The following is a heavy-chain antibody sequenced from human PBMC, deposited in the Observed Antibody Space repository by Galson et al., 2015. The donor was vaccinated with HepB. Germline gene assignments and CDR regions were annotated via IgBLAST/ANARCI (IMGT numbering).Heavy chain of an antibody. CDR1: GFTFSSYE. D-gene: IGHD1/OR15-1a*01. Sequence: SLRLSCAASGFTFSSYEMNWVRQAPGRGLEWVSYISSSGSTIYYADSVKGRFTISRDNAKNSLYLQMNSLRAEDTAVYYCARGIYSGNTGDYWGQGTLVTVSS. J-gene: IGHJ4*02. CDR3: ARGIYSGNTGDY. V-gene: IGHV3-48*03. CDR2: ISSSGSTI.